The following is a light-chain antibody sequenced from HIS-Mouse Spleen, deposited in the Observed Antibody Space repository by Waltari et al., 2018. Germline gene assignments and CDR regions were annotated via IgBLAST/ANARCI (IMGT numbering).Light chain of an antibody. CDR2: DVS. CDR1: SSDVGGYNY. CDR3: SSYTSSSTYV. J-gene: IGLJ1*01. V-gene: IGLV2-14*03. Sequence: QSALTQPASVSGSPGQSITISCTGTSSDVGGYNYVSWYQQHPGKAPKLMIYDVSNRPSGDSNRFSRSKSGHTASLTISGLQAEDEADYYCSSYTSSSTYVFGTGTKVTVL.